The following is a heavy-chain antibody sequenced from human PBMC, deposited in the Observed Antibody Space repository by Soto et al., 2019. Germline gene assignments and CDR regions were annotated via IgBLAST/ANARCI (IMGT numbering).Heavy chain of an antibody. D-gene: IGHD4-17*01. CDR3: ARDPLTTVTTGWFDP. CDR1: GFTFSSYG. Sequence: QVQLVESGGGVVQPGRSLRLSCAASGFTFSSYGMHWVRQAPGKGLEWVAVIWYDGSNKYYADSVKGRFTISRDNSKNTLYLQMNSLRAEDTAVYYCARDPLTTVTTGWFDPWGQGTLVTVSS. CDR2: IWYDGSNK. J-gene: IGHJ5*02. V-gene: IGHV3-33*01.